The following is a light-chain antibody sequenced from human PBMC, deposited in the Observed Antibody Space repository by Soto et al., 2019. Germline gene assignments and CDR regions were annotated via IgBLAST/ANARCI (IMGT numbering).Light chain of an antibody. Sequence: DIQMTQSPSTLSASVGDRVTITCRASQSISTWLAWYQQKPGKAPKLLIYRASNLESGVPSRFSGSGSGTEFTLTISSLQPEDSATYYCQEYKEWTFGQGTKVEIK. V-gene: IGKV1-5*03. J-gene: IGKJ1*01. CDR1: QSISTW. CDR2: RAS. CDR3: QEYKEWT.